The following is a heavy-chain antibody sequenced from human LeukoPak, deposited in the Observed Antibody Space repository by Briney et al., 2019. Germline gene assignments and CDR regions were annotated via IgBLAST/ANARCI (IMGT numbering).Heavy chain of an antibody. CDR2: ISAYNGNT. CDR1: GYTFTSYG. D-gene: IGHD5-18*01. CDR3: ARDEISGYSYGHPFDY. Sequence: ASVKVSCKASGYTFTSYGISWVRQAPGQGLEWMGWISAYNGNTNYAQKLQGRVTMTTDTSTSTAYMELRSLRSDDTAVYYCARDEISGYSYGHPFDYWGQGTLVTVSS. V-gene: IGHV1-18*01. J-gene: IGHJ4*02.